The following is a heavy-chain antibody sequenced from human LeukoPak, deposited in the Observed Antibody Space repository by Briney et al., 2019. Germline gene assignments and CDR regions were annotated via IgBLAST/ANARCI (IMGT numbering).Heavy chain of an antibody. CDR1: GGSISSSTYH. V-gene: IGHV4-39*01. CDR2: IYYSGNT. CDR3: ARLRSGVPGDY. D-gene: IGHD1-1*01. J-gene: IGHJ4*02. Sequence: PSETLSLTRTVSGGSISSSTYHWGWSRQPPGKGLEWIGSIYYSGNTYYNPSLKSRLTISVDTSKNQFSLKLTSVTAADTAVYYCARLRSGVPGDYWGQGTLVTVSS.